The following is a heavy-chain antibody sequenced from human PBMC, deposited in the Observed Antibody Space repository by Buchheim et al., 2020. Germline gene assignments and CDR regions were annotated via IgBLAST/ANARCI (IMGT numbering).Heavy chain of an antibody. CDR2: ISNDGMNE. D-gene: IGHD3-3*01. CDR3: AKLLWSGRYFDY. CDR1: GFTFNDYG. J-gene: IGHJ4*02. V-gene: IGHV3-30*18. Sequence: QVQLVESGGGVVQPGRSLRLSCAASGFTFNDYGMNWVRQAPGKGLEWVANISNDGMNELYADSVNGRFTISRDNSKNTLFLRMDSLRAEDTAIYYCAKLLWSGRYFDYWGQGTL.